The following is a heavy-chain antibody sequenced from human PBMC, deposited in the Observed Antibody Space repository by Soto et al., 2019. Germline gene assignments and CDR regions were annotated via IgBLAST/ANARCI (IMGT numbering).Heavy chain of an antibody. CDR3: ARSGGGQKQQPPKYYYGMDV. CDR1: GYTLTELS. D-gene: IGHD6-13*01. Sequence: GASVKVSCKVSGYTLTELSMHWVRQAPGKGLEWMGGFDPEDGETIYAQKFQGRVTMTEDTSTDTAYLQWSSLKASDTAMYYCARSGGGQKQQPPKYYYGMDVWGQGTTVTVSS. V-gene: IGHV1-24*01. J-gene: IGHJ6*02. CDR2: FDPEDGET.